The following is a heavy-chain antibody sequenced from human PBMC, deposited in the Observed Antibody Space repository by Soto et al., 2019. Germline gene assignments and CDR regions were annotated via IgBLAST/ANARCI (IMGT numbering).Heavy chain of an antibody. CDR1: GYTFTSYG. Sequence: ASVKVSCKASGYTFTSYGISWVRQAPGQGLEWMGWISAYNGNTNYAQKFQGRVTITADESTSTAYMELSSLRSEDTAVYYCARDLDSSGHRIWYYWGREPWSPSPQ. D-gene: IGHD3-22*01. J-gene: IGHJ4*02. CDR2: ISAYNGNT. V-gene: IGHV1-18*04. CDR3: ARDLDSSGHRIWYY.